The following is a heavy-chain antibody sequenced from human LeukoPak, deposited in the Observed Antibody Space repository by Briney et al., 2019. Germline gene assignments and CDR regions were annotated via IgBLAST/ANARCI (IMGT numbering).Heavy chain of an antibody. J-gene: IGHJ4*02. CDR3: AREQSYGYFSCFDY. V-gene: IGHV3-7*04. Sequence: PGGSLRLSCAASGFTFSSYWMSWVRQAPGKGLEWVANIKQDGSEKYYVDSVKGRFTISRDNAKNSLYLQMNSLRAEDTAVYYCAREQSYGYFSCFDYWGQGTLVTVSS. CDR2: IKQDGSEK. CDR1: GFTFSSYW. D-gene: IGHD5-18*01.